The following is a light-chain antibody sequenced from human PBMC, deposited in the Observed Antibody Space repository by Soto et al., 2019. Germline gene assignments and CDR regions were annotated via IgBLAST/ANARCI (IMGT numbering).Light chain of an antibody. J-gene: IGKJ1*01. Sequence: DIQMTQSPSTLSSSVGERVTITCRASQSISSWLAWYKQKQGKAPKLMIYKASSLESGVKSRFSGSGSGKEFTLTISSLQPHDFATHYCQQYNSYSRTFGQGTKVEIK. CDR3: QQYNSYSRT. V-gene: IGKV1-5*03. CDR2: KAS. CDR1: QSISSW.